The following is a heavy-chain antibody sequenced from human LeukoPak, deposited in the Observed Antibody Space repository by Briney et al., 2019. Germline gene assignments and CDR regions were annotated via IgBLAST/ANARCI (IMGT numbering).Heavy chain of an antibody. CDR1: GGSISSGGYY. CDR3: ARDSLKYWYFDL. Sequence: SQTLSLTCTVSGGSISSGGYYWSWIRQHPGKGLGWIGYIYYSGSTYYNPSLKSRVTISVDTSKNQFSLKLSSVTAADTAVYYCARDSLKYWYFDLWGRGTLVTVSS. V-gene: IGHV4-31*03. J-gene: IGHJ2*01. CDR2: IYYSGST.